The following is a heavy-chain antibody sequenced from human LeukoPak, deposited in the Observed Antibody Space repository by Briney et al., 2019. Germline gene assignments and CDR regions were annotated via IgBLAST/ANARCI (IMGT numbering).Heavy chain of an antibody. CDR2: IIPIFGTA. CDR3: ARATKVVPAASPSYYYYGMDV. V-gene: IGHV1-69*01. D-gene: IGHD2-2*01. J-gene: IGHJ6*04. CDR1: GGTFSSYA. Sequence: SVKVSCKASGGTFSSYAISWVRQAPGQGLEWMGGIIPIFGTANYAQKFQGRVTITADESTSTAYMELSSLRSEDAAVYYCARATKVVPAASPSYYYYGMDVWGKGTTVTVSS.